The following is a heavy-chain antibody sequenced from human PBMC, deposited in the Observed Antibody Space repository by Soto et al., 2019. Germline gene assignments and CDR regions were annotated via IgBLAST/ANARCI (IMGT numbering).Heavy chain of an antibody. J-gene: IGHJ4*02. D-gene: IGHD2-2*01. CDR1: GGSISSYY. CDR2: IYYSGST. V-gene: IGHV4-39*01. Sequence: SETLSLTCTVSGGSISSYYWGWIRQPPGKGLEWIGSIYYSGSTYYNPSLKSRVTISVDTSKNQFSLKLSSVTAADTAVYYCARHEYCSSTSCSQGYWGQGTLVTVSS. CDR3: ARHEYCSSTSCSQGY.